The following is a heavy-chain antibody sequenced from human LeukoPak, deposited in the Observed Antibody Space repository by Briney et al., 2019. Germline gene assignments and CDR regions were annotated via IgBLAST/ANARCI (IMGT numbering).Heavy chain of an antibody. CDR3: AKDSSSSNYYYGMDV. D-gene: IGHD6-6*01. J-gene: IGHJ6*02. V-gene: IGHV3-30*18. CDR1: GFTFSSYG. Sequence: GRSLRLSCAASGFTFSSYGMHWVRQAPGKGLEWVAVISDDGSNKYYVDSVKGRVTISRDNSKSTQFLQMNSLRAEDTAVYYCAKDSSSSNYYYGMDVWGQGTTVTVSS. CDR2: ISDDGSNK.